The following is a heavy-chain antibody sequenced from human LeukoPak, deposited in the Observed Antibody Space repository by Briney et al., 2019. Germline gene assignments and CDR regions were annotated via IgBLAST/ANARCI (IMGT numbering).Heavy chain of an antibody. V-gene: IGHV3-30-3*01. J-gene: IGHJ6*02. D-gene: IGHD6-19*01. CDR1: GFTFSSYA. CDR2: ISYDGSNK. CDR3: ARDRAGARSYYYYGMDV. Sequence: GGSLRLSCAASGFTFSSYAMHWVRQAPGKGLEWVAVISYDGSNKYYADSVKGRFTISRDNSKNTLYLQMNSLRAEDTAVYYCARDRAGARSYYYYGMDVWGQGTMVTVSS.